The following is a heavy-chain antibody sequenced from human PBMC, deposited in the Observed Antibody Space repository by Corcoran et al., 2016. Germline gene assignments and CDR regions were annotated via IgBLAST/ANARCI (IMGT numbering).Heavy chain of an antibody. D-gene: IGHD3-3*01. Sequence: EVQLVQSGAEVKKPGESLKISCKGSGYSFTSYWIGWVRQMPGKGLEWMGIIYPGDSDTRYSPSFQGQVTISADKSSSTAYLQWSSLKASDTDMYYCARSTTIFGVVTYGMDVWGQGTTVTVSS. J-gene: IGHJ6*02. CDR3: ARSTTIFGVVTYGMDV. CDR2: IYPGDSDT. V-gene: IGHV5-51*01. CDR1: GYSFTSYW.